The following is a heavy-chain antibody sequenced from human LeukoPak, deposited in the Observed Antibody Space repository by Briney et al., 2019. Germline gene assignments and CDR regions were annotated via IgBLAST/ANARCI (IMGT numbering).Heavy chain of an antibody. CDR1: GGSISSYY. Sequence: SETLSLTCTVSGGSISSYYWSWIRQPPGKGLEWIGRIYTSGSTNYNPSLKSRVTMSVDTSKNQFSLKLSSVTAADTAVYYCARDQGYNYYDSSGYINWFDPWGQGTLVTVSS. CDR2: IYTSGST. D-gene: IGHD3-22*01. CDR3: ARDQGYNYYDSSGYINWFDP. J-gene: IGHJ5*02. V-gene: IGHV4-4*07.